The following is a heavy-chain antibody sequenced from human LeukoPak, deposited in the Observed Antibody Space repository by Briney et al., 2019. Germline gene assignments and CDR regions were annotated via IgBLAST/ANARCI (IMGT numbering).Heavy chain of an antibody. CDR1: GFTSSIYS. J-gene: IGHJ4*02. Sequence: GGSLRLSCTTTGFTSSIYSMHWVRQAPGKGLEWVAVMSYDGVDEYYADSVKGRFTIFRDNSKDTLYLQLNALTADDTAVYYCATEWAGATQRFEHWGQGTLVTVSS. CDR3: ATEWAGATQRFEH. D-gene: IGHD1-26*01. V-gene: IGHV3-30*04. CDR2: MSYDGVDE.